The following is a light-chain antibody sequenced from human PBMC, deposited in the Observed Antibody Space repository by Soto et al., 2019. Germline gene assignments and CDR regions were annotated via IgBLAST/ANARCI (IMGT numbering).Light chain of an antibody. CDR3: SSYAGSNNLYV. CDR2: EVT. Sequence: QSALTQPPYASGSPGQSVTISCTGTSSDSGGYNYVSWYQQHPGKAPKLMIYEVTKRPSGVPDRFSGSRSGNTASLTVSGLQADDEADYYCSSYAGSNNLYVFGTGTKLTVL. J-gene: IGLJ1*01. V-gene: IGLV2-8*01. CDR1: SSDSGGYNY.